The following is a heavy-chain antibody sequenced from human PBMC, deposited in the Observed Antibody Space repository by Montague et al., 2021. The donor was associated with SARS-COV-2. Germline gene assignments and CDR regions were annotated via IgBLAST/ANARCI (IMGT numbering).Heavy chain of an antibody. J-gene: IGHJ4*01. Sequence: VKALMRSCAFKNTGSTNYKPSLKRRVTISVDTSKNQFSLKVSSVTAADTAVYFCARGLMSGSYYLGLDYWGHGTLVTVSS. CDR3: ARGLMSGSYYLGLDY. CDR2: FKNTGST. V-gene: IGHV4-34*01. D-gene: IGHD1-26*01.